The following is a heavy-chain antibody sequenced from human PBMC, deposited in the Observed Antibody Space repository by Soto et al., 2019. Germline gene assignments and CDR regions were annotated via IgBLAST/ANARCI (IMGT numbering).Heavy chain of an antibody. CDR3: ARGQLGVVIMDY. V-gene: IGHV4-34*01. CDR1: GGSFSGYY. J-gene: IGHJ4*01. CDR2: INHRGST. D-gene: IGHD3-3*01. Sequence: QVQLQQWGAGLLKPSETLSLTCAVYGGSFSGYYWSWIRQPPGKGLEWIGEINHRGSTNYNPSLKSRVTISVDTSKNQFSLKLSSVTAADTAVYYCARGQLGVVIMDYWSHGTLVTVSS.